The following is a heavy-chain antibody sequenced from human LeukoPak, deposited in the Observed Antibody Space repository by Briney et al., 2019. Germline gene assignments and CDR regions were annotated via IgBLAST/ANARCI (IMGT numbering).Heavy chain of an antibody. CDR2: IRSKAYGGTT. Sequence: PGRSLRLSCTASGFTFGDYAMSWVCQAPGKGLEWVGFIRSKAYGGTTEYAASVKGRFTISRDDSTSIAYLQMNSLKTEDTAVYYCTREEDYWGQGTLVTVSS. CDR1: GFTFGDYA. CDR3: TREEDY. J-gene: IGHJ4*02. V-gene: IGHV3-49*04.